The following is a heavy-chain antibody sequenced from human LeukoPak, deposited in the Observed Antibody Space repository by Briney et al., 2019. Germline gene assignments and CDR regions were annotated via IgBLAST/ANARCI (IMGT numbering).Heavy chain of an antibody. V-gene: IGHV3-23*01. D-gene: IGHD2-2*01. Sequence: GGSLRLSCAASGFTFSNYAMVRVRQAPGKGLDWVSAMTSDGRTFYADSVRGRVTISRDNSKNTLYLQMNSLGAEDTAEYFCANVGVAAASPPFYLDVWGKGTTVTVSS. CDR3: ANVGVAAASPPFYLDV. CDR1: GFTFSNYA. CDR2: MTSDGRT. J-gene: IGHJ6*03.